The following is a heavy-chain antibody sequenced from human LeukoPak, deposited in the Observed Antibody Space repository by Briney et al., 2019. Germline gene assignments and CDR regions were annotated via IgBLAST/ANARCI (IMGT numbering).Heavy chain of an antibody. CDR3: ARLGGNWNSPGRDY. CDR1: GGSINGYS. D-gene: IGHD3-10*01. J-gene: IGHJ4*02. Sequence: PSETLSLTCSVSGGSINGYSWTWIRQPLGMRLEWVAHISYTGTTNYNPSLTTRVAISVDTSKNQFSLKLTSVTAADTGMYFCARLGGNWNSPGRDYWGQGTLVTVSS. V-gene: IGHV4-59*08. CDR2: ISYTGTT.